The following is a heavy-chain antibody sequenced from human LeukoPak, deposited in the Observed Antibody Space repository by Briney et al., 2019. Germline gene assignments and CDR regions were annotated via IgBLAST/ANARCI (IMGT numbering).Heavy chain of an antibody. Sequence: SETLSLTCTVSGGSISSYYWSWIRQPAGKGLEWIGRIYTSGSTNYNPSLKSRVTMSVDTSKNQFSLKLSSVTAADTAVYYCARDSYYDSSGKGGFDYWGQGTLVTVSS. D-gene: IGHD3-22*01. J-gene: IGHJ4*02. CDR3: ARDSYYDSSGKGGFDY. V-gene: IGHV4-4*07. CDR2: IYTSGST. CDR1: GGSISSYY.